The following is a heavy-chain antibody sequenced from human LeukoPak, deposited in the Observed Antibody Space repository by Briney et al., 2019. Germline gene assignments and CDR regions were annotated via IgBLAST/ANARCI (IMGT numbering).Heavy chain of an antibody. J-gene: IGHJ4*02. Sequence: GESLKISCKGSGYSFTNYWIDWVRQMPGKGLEWMGIIYPGDSDTRYSPSFQGQVTISADKSISTAYLQWSSLKAPDTAMYYCARQYQDYFDYWGQGALVTVSS. CDR3: ARQYQDYFDY. D-gene: IGHD2-2*01. V-gene: IGHV5-51*01. CDR2: IYPGDSDT. CDR1: GYSFTNYW.